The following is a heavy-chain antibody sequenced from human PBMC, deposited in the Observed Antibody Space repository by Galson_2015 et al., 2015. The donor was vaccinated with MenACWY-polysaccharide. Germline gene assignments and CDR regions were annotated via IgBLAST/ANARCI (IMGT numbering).Heavy chain of an antibody. CDR1: GFTFSSYG. CDR3: AKVIRKRSDAFDI. J-gene: IGHJ3*02. CDR2: ISYDGSNK. V-gene: IGHV3-30*18. D-gene: IGHD3-16*02. Sequence: SLRLSCAASGFTFSSYGMHWVRQAPGKGLEWVAVISYDGSNKYYADSVRGRFTISRDNSKNTLYLQMNSLRAEDTAVYYCAKVIRKRSDAFDIWGQGTMVTVSS.